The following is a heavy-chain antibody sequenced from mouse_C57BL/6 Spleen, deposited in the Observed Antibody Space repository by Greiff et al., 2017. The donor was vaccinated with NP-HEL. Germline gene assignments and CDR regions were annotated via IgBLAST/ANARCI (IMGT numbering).Heavy chain of an antibody. CDR3: ARRLNYYGSSYNFDV. CDR1: GYSFTGYY. J-gene: IGHJ1*03. D-gene: IGHD1-1*01. CDR2: INPSTGGT. Sequence: VQLQQPGPELVKPGASVKISCKASGYSFTGYYMNWVKQSPEKSLEWIGEINPSTGGTTYNQKFKAKATLTVDKSSSTAYMQLKSLTSEDSAVYYCARRLNYYGSSYNFDVWGTGTTVTVSS. V-gene: IGHV1-42*01.